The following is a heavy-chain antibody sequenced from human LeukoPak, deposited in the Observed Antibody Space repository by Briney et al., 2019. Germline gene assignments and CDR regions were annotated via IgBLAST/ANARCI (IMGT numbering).Heavy chain of an antibody. CDR1: GYTFTGYY. V-gene: IGHV1-2*02. D-gene: IGHD3-16*01. J-gene: IGHJ6*01. Sequence: GASVKVSCKASGYTFTGYYMHWVRQAPGQGLEGMGWINPNSGGTNYAQKVQGRVTMTRDTYISTDYMELSSLRSDDTAVYYCARPFSNYYYYYGMDVWGQGTTVTVSS. CDR3: ARPFSNYYYYYGMDV. CDR2: INPNSGGT.